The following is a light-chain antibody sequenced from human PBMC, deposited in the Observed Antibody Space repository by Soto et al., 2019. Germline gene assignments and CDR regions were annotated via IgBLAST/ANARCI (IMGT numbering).Light chain of an antibody. CDR2: DAS. CDR3: QKRSNWPPIT. Sequence: TQSPSSLSQGERATLSCRASRSLSSDYLAWYQQKPGQAPRLLIYDASNRATGIPDRFSGSGSGTDFTLTISSLEPEDFAVYYCQKRSNWPPITFGQGTRLEI. V-gene: IGKV3-11*01. J-gene: IGKJ5*01. CDR1: RSLSSDY.